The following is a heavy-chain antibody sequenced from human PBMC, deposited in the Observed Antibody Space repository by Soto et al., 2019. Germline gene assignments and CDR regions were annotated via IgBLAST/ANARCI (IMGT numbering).Heavy chain of an antibody. J-gene: IGHJ4*02. CDR3: AHRRGYDYIWGSYPLGH. Sequence: QITLKESGPTLVKPTQTLTLTCTFSGFSLSTSGVGVGWIRQPPGKALEWLALIYWDEDKRYSPSLKSKLTITKDTFKNQVVLTMTNMDPVDTATYYCAHRRGYDYIWGSYPLGHWGQGTLVTVSS. V-gene: IGHV2-5*02. CDR2: IYWDEDK. CDR1: GFSLSTSGVG. D-gene: IGHD3-16*02.